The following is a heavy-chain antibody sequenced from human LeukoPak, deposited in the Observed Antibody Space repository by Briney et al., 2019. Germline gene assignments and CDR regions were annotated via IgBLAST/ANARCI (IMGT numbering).Heavy chain of an antibody. V-gene: IGHV1-46*01. Sequence: ASVKVSCKASGCTFTSYYMHWVREAPGQGLEWMGIINPSGGSTSYAQKFQGRVTMTRDMSTSTVYMELSSLRSEDTAVYYCARPRDATVTAFDYWGQGTLVTVSS. CDR3: ARPRDATVTAFDY. CDR2: INPSGGST. CDR1: GCTFTSYY. J-gene: IGHJ4*02. D-gene: IGHD4-17*01.